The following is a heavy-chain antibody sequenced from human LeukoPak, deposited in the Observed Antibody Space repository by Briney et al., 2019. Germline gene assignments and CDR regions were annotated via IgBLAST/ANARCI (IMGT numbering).Heavy chain of an antibody. J-gene: IGHJ6*03. CDR1: GFTFSSYA. CDR2: ISGSGGST. V-gene: IGHV3-23*01. CDR3: AKRCSGGSCYRYYYYYMDV. D-gene: IGHD2-15*01. Sequence: GGSLRLPCAASGFTFSSYAMSWVRQAPGKGLEWVSAISGSGGSTYYADSVKGRFTISRDNSKNTLYLQMNSLRAEDTAVYYCAKRCSGGSCYRYYYYYMDVWGKGTTVTVSS.